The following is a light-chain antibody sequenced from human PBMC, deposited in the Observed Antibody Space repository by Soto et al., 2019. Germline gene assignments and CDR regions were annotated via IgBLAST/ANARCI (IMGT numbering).Light chain of an antibody. CDR3: CSPAPESTYV. J-gene: IGLJ1*01. Sequence: QSVLTQPASVSGSPGQSIAISCTGTSSDVGGYNYVSWHQQHPGKAPKVLISVVSNRPSGVSNRFSGSKSGNTASLTISGLQAEDEADYFCCSPAPESTYVFGTGTKVTVL. CDR1: SSDVGGYNY. V-gene: IGLV2-14*01. CDR2: VVS.